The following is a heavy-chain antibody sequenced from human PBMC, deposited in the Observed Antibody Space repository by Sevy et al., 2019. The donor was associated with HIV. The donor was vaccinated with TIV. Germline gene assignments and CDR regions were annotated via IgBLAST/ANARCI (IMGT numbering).Heavy chain of an antibody. CDR1: GYTFTSYY. V-gene: IGHV1-46*01. D-gene: IGHD1-26*01. CDR3: AYSGSYYGLDY. J-gene: IGHJ4*02. Sequence: ASVKVSCKASGYTFTSYYMHWVRQAPGQGLEWMGIINPSGGSTSYAQKFQGRVTMTRVTSTSTVYMELSSLRSEDTAVYYCAYSGSYYGLDYWGQGTLVTVSS. CDR2: INPSGGST.